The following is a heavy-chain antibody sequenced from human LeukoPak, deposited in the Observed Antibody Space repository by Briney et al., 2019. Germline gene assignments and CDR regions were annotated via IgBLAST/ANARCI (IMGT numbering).Heavy chain of an antibody. D-gene: IGHD5-24*01. CDR3: ARSPRWLQFAFDI. CDR2: IYYSGST. Sequence: PSETLSLTCTVSGGSISSYYWSWLRQPPGKGLEGIGYIYYSGSTNYTPSLKSRVTISVDTSKNQFSLKLSSVTAADTAVYYCARSPRWLQFAFDIWGQGTMVTVSS. J-gene: IGHJ3*02. CDR1: GGSISSYY. V-gene: IGHV4-59*01.